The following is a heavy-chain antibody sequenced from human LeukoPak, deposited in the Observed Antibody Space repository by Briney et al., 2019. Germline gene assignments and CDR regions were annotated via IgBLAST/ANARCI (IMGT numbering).Heavy chain of an antibody. J-gene: IGHJ3*02. D-gene: IGHD1-26*01. Sequence: SETLSLTCTVSSGSISSYYWSWIRQPPGKGLEWIGYIYYSGSTNYNPSLKSRVTISVDTSKNQFSLKLSSVTAADTAVYYCARTESGSYYYGDAFDIWGQGTMVTVSS. CDR3: ARTESGSYYYGDAFDI. CDR2: IYYSGST. CDR1: SGSISSYY. V-gene: IGHV4-59*01.